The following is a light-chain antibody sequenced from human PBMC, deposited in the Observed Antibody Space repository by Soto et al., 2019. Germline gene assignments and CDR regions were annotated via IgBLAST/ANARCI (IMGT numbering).Light chain of an antibody. CDR2: EVS. CDR3: ISYTVRSTPRYV. CDR1: SSDVGGYNY. V-gene: IGLV2-14*01. J-gene: IGLJ1*01. Sequence: QSVLTQPASVSGSPGQSITISCTGTSSDVGGYNYVSWYQQHPGKAPKLMIYEVSNRPSGVSNRFSGSKSGNTASLTISGLQAEDEADYYCISYTVRSTPRYVFGTGTKVTVL.